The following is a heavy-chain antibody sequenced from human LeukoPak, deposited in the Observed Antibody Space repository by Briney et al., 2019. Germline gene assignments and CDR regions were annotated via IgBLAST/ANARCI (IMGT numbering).Heavy chain of an antibody. CDR3: ARSTGTRPGYYFDY. CDR2: IYPGDSDT. CDR1: GYSFTSYW. Sequence: KXSXXGSGYSFTSYWIGWGRQVPGKGLEWMGIIYPGDSDTRYSPSFQGQVTISADKSISTAYLQWSSLKASDTAMYYCARSTGTRPGYYFDYWGQGTLVTVSS. J-gene: IGHJ4*02. V-gene: IGHV5-51*01. D-gene: IGHD1-1*01.